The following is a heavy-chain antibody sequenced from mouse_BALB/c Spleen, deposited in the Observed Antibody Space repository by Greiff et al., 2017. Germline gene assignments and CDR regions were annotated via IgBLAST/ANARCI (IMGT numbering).Heavy chain of an antibody. V-gene: IGHV5-6-3*01. J-gene: IGHJ2*01. CDR3: ARDRENGYDSDYFDY. CDR1: GFTFSSYG. D-gene: IGHD2-2*01. Sequence: EVHLVESGGGLVQPGGSLKLSCAASGFTFSSYGMSWVRQTPDKRLELVATINSNGGSTYYPDSVKGRFTISRDNAKNTLYLQMSSLKSEDTAMYYCARDRENGYDSDYFDYWGQGTTLTVSS. CDR2: INSNGGST.